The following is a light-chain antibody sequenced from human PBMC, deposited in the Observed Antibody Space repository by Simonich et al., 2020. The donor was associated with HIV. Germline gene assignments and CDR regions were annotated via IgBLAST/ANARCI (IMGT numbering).Light chain of an antibody. Sequence: DIQMTQSPSSLSTSVGDRVTITCRASRGISNYLAWYQQKPGKVPKILLYAASRFESGVPSRFSGSGSGTDYTLTISRLQAEDVAVYYCQQYYSTPYTFGQGTKLEIK. CDR3: QQYYSTPYT. J-gene: IGKJ2*01. V-gene: IGKV1-NL1*01. CDR1: RGISNY. CDR2: AAS.